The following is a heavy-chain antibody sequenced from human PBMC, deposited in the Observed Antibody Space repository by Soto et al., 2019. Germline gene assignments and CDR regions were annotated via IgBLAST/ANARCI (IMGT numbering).Heavy chain of an antibody. CDR3: AREEDYYYYYMDV. Sequence: GGSLRLSCAASGFTFSDHYMDWVRQAPGKGLEWVGRTRNKANSYTTEYAASVKGRFTISRDDSKNSLYLQMNSLKTEDTAVDYCAREEDYYYYYMDVWGKGTTVTVSS. CDR2: TRNKANSYTT. CDR1: GFTFSDHY. V-gene: IGHV3-72*01. J-gene: IGHJ6*03.